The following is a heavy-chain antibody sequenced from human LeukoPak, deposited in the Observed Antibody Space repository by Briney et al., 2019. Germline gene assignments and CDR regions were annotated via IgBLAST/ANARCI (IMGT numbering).Heavy chain of an antibody. D-gene: IGHD1-26*01. Sequence: GSLRLSCAASGFTFSSYSMNWVRQAPGKGLEWVSYISSSSSTIYYADSVKGRFTISRDNSKNTLYLQMNSLRAEDTAVYYCALLGATTAFDIWGQGTMVTVSS. CDR3: ALLGATTAFDI. V-gene: IGHV3-48*01. CDR1: GFTFSSYS. J-gene: IGHJ3*02. CDR2: ISSSSSTI.